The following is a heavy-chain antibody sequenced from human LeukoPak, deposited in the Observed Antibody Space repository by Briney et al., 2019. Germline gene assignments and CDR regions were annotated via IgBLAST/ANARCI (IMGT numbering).Heavy chain of an antibody. V-gene: IGHV3-21*01. CDR3: ASGLSWLVRGDYYYYGMDV. D-gene: IGHD6-19*01. Sequence: GGSLRLSCAASGFTFRDSAMTWVRQAPGKGLEWVSLISFSGDNTYYRDSVKGRFTISRDNAKNSLYLQMNSLRAEDTAVYYCASGLSWLVRGDYYYYGMDVWGQGTTVTVSS. J-gene: IGHJ6*02. CDR2: ISFSGDNT. CDR1: GFTFRDSA.